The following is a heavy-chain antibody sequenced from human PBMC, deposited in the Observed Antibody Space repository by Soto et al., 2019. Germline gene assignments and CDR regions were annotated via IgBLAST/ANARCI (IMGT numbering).Heavy chain of an antibody. CDR3: AREDIVVVPAAISLEY. V-gene: IGHV1-69*08. CDR1: GGTFSSYT. J-gene: IGHJ4*02. CDR2: IIPILGIA. Sequence: QVQLVQSGAEVKKPGSSVKVSCKASGGTFSSYTISWVRQAPGQGLEWMGRIIPILGIANYAQKFQGRVTITADKSTSTAYMELSSLRSEHTAVYYCAREDIVVVPAAISLEYWGQGTLVTVSS. D-gene: IGHD2-2*01.